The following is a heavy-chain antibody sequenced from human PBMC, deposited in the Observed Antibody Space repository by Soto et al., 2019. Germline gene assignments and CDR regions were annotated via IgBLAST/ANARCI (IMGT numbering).Heavy chain of an antibody. CDR1: GGTFSSYA. CDR2: IIPIFGTA. Sequence: SVKVSCKASGGTFSSYAISWVRQAPGQGLEWMGGIIPIFGTANYAQKFQGRVTITRDTSASTAYMELSSLRSEDTAVYYCASDGFGSYSSSDYWGQGTLVTVSS. CDR3: ASDGFGSYSSSDY. J-gene: IGHJ4*02. V-gene: IGHV1-69*05. D-gene: IGHD6-13*01.